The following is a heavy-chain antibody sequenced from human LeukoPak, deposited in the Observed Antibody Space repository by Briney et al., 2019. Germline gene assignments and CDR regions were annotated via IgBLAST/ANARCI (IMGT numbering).Heavy chain of an antibody. J-gene: IGHJ4*02. CDR1: GGYISTSNHY. D-gene: IGHD3-22*01. CDR3: VRDRYYYDSSGYQALLDY. CDR2: IYTSGST. Sequence: PSETLSLTCTVSGGYISTSNHYWSWIRQPAGKGLEWIGRIYTSGSTNYNPSLKSRVTISVDTSKNQFSLKLSSVTAADTAVYYCVRDRYYYDSSGYQALLDYWGQGTLVTVSS. V-gene: IGHV4-61*02.